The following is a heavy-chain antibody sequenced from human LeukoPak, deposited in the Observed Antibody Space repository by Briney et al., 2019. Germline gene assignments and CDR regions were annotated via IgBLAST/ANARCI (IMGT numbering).Heavy chain of an antibody. CDR2: INHSGST. CDR1: GGSFGGYY. J-gene: IGHJ5*02. V-gene: IGHV4-34*01. CDR3: ARGVRGVIRFDP. D-gene: IGHD3-10*01. Sequence: KPSETLSLTCAVYGGSFGGYYWSWIRQPPGKGLEWIGEINHSGSTNYNPSLKSRVTISVDTSKNQFSLKLSSVTAADTAVYYCARGVRGVIRFDPWGQGALVTVSS.